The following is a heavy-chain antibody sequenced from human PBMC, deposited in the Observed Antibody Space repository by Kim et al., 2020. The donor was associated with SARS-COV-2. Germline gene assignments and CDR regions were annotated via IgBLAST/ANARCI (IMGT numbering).Heavy chain of an antibody. Sequence: KGRFTIARDNAKNSLYLQMNSLRDEDTAVYYCAGGRGSNYRVTFGGVMGYWGQGTLVTVSS. V-gene: IGHV3-48*02. J-gene: IGHJ4*02. D-gene: IGHD3-16*01. CDR3: AGGRGSNYRVTFGGVMGY.